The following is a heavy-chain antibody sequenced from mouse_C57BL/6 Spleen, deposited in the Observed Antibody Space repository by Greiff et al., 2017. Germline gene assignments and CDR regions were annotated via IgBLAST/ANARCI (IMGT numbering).Heavy chain of an antibody. D-gene: IGHD2-5*01. CDR2: ISSGSSTI. V-gene: IGHV5-17*01. J-gene: IGHJ2*01. CDR1: GFTFSDYG. Sequence: DVMLVESGGGLVKPGGSLKLSCAASGFTFSDYGMHWVRQAPEKGLEWVAYISSGSSTIYYADTVKGRFTISRDNAKNTLFLQMTSLRSEDTAMYYCAREKAYYSNLYYFDYWGQGTTLTVSS. CDR3: AREKAYYSNLYYFDY.